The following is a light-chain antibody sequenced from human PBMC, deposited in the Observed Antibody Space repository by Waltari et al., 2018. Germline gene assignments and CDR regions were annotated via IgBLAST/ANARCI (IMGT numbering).Light chain of an antibody. J-gene: IGKJ1*01. Sequence: EVVLTQSPATLSLSPGERATLSCRASQSVSVYLAWYQQKPGKAPRLLIYDASDRATGVPARFRGSGSGTDFTLTISSLEPEDFAVYYCQQLTDRPPVTFGQGTRVEMK. V-gene: IGKV3-11*01. CDR1: QSVSVY. CDR2: DAS. CDR3: QQLTDRPPVT.